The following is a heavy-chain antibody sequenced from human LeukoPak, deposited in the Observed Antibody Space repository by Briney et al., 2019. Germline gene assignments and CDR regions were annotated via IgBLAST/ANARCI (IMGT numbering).Heavy chain of an antibody. CDR3: ARGPTGSSDYYYYMDV. Sequence: SETLSLTCAVYGGSFSGYYWSWIRQPPGKGLEWIGEINHSGSTNYNPSLKSRVTISVDTSRNQCSLKLSSVTAADTAVYYCARGPTGSSDYYYYMDVWGKGTTVTVSS. CDR2: INHSGST. V-gene: IGHV4-34*01. CDR1: GGSFSGYY. D-gene: IGHD6-6*01. J-gene: IGHJ6*03.